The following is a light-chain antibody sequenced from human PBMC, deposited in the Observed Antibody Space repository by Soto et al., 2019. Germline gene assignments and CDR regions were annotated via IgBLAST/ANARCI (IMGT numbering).Light chain of an antibody. CDR3: QQYNSFPYS. Sequence: IQMTQSPSTLSASVGDRVSITCRPSQSIFSWLAWYQQKPGKAPKLLIYKASSLESGVPSRYSGSGSGTEFTLTISGLQPDDLATYYCQQYNSFPYSFGQGTKLEIK. CDR1: QSIFSW. V-gene: IGKV1-5*03. J-gene: IGKJ2*03. CDR2: KAS.